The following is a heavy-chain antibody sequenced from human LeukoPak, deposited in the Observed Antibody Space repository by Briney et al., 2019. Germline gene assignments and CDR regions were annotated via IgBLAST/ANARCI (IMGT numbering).Heavy chain of an antibody. Sequence: GGSLRLSCAASGFTFSSYSMNWVRQAPGKGLEWVAFIRYDGSSKYYADSVKGRFTISRDNSKNTLYLQMNSLRVEDTAVYYCAKDRDYSSSWPRYYFDYWGQGTLVTVSS. CDR1: GFTFSSYS. J-gene: IGHJ4*02. CDR2: IRYDGSSK. CDR3: AKDRDYSSSWPRYYFDY. V-gene: IGHV3-30*02. D-gene: IGHD6-13*01.